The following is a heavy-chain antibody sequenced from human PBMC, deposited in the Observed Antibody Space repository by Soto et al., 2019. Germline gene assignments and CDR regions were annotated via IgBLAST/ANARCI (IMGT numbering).Heavy chain of an antibody. V-gene: IGHV5-51*01. Sequence: GESLKISCQGSGYTFSSYWIGWVRQMPGKGLEWMGIIYPADSDSRYSPSFQGQVTFSVDKSINTAYLQWSSLKASDTAMYYCARLNSDILTGYPMARYFDYWRKGCLVTVAS. D-gene: IGHD3-9*01. CDR1: GYTFSSYW. CDR3: ARLNSDILTGYPMARYFDY. CDR2: IYPADSDS. J-gene: IGHJ4*02.